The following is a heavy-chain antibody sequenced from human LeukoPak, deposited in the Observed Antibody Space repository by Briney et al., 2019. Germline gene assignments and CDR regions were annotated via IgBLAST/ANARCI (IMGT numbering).Heavy chain of an antibody. CDR2: ISDRTSNYI. D-gene: IGHD3-10*01. J-gene: IGHJ4*02. Sequence: GGSLRLSCAASGFTFSDYNMNWVRQAPGKGLEWLSSISDRTSNYISQADSVRGRFTISRDNAKNSLYLQMNILRVEDTAVYYCARFGESFDYWGQGTLVTVSS. CDR1: GFTFSDYN. V-gene: IGHV3-21*01. CDR3: ARFGESFDY.